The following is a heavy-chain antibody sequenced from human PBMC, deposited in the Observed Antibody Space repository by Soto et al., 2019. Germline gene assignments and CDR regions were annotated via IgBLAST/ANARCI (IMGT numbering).Heavy chain of an antibody. CDR3: ARQRGVLAAAGHYYYYMDV. Sequence: EVQLVQSGAEVKKPGESLQISCKGSGYSFTSYWIGWVRQMPGKGLEWMGIIYPGDSDTRYSPSFQGQVTISADKSISTAYLQWSSLKASDTAMYYCARQRGVLAAAGHYYYYMDVWGKGTTVTVSS. D-gene: IGHD6-13*01. J-gene: IGHJ6*03. CDR2: IYPGDSDT. CDR1: GYSFTSYW. V-gene: IGHV5-51*01.